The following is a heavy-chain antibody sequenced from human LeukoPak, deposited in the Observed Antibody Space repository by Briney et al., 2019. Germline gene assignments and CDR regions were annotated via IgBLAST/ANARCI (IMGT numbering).Heavy chain of an antibody. Sequence: GGSLRLSCAASGFTFSSYWMSWVRQAPGKGLGWVANIKQDGSEKYYVDSVKGRFTISRDNAKNSLYLQMNSLRAEDTAVYYCARGLRIAAADVFDYWGQGTLVTVSS. CDR2: IKQDGSEK. V-gene: IGHV3-7*01. J-gene: IGHJ4*02. CDR1: GFTFSSYW. D-gene: IGHD6-13*01. CDR3: ARGLRIAAADVFDY.